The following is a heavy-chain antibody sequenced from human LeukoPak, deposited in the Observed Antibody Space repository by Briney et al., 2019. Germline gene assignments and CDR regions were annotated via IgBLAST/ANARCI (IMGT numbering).Heavy chain of an antibody. CDR1: GGSFSGYY. D-gene: IGHD3-3*01. CDR3: ARELWSGYYRWYYFDY. J-gene: IGHJ4*02. Sequence: SETLSLTCAVYGGSFSGYYWSWIRQPPGKGLEWIGEINHSGSTNYNPSLKSRVTISVGTSKNQFSLKLSSVTAADTAVYYCARELWSGYYRWYYFDYWGQGTLVTVSS. V-gene: IGHV4-34*01. CDR2: INHSGST.